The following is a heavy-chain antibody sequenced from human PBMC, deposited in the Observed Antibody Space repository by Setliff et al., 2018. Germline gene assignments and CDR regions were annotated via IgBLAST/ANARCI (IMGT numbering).Heavy chain of an antibody. Sequence: LRLSCAASGFAFSDYYMSWIRQAPGKGLEWVSYITNSGGTIYYADSVRGRFTISRDNAKNSLFLQMNSLRAEDTALYYCARDQFRNSGGLYSWGQGTLVTVS. V-gene: IGHV3-11*04. J-gene: IGHJ5*02. CDR1: GFAFSDYY. CDR3: ARDQFRNSGGLYS. D-gene: IGHD1-7*01. CDR2: ITNSGGTI.